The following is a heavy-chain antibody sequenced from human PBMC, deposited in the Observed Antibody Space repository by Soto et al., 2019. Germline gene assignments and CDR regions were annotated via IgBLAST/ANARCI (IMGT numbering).Heavy chain of an antibody. J-gene: IGHJ6*02. CDR2: MNPNSGNT. D-gene: IGHD3-16*02. CDR1: GYTFTSYD. CDR3: ARAHHYDYVWGSYRSRSYYYYGMDV. Sequence: QVQLVQSGAEVKKPGASVKVSCKASGYTFTSYDINWVRQATGQGLEWMGWMNPNSGNTGYAQKFQGRVTMTRNTSISTAYRELSSLRSEDTAVYYCARAHHYDYVWGSYRSRSYYYYGMDVWGQGTTVTVSS. V-gene: IGHV1-8*01.